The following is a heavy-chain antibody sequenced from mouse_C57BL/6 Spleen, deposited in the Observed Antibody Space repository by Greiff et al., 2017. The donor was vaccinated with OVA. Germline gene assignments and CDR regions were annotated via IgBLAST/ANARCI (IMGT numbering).Heavy chain of an antibody. Sequence: QVQLQQPGAELVRPGSSVKLSCKASDYTFTSYWMDWVKQRPGQGLEWIGNIYPSDSETHYNQKFKDKATLTVDKSSSTAYMQLSSLTSEDSAVYYCASEDYGTSFAYWGQGTLVTVSA. CDR1: DYTFTSYW. D-gene: IGHD1-1*01. CDR2: IYPSDSET. CDR3: ASEDYGTSFAY. V-gene: IGHV1-61*01. J-gene: IGHJ3*01.